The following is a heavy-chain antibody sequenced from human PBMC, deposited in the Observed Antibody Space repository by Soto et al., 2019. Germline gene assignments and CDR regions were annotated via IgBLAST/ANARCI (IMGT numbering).Heavy chain of an antibody. J-gene: IGHJ4*02. D-gene: IGHD3-10*01. CDR1: GYTFTSYG. CDR3: ATSYGSGYRAFDS. V-gene: IGHV1-18*01. Sequence: ASVKVSCKASGYTFTSYGIDWVRQAPGQGLEWLGWISAYDGNTKYAQILQGRVSLTTDTSTNTAYMELRSLRSDDTAMYFCATSYGSGYRAFDSWGQGTLVTVSS. CDR2: ISAYDGNT.